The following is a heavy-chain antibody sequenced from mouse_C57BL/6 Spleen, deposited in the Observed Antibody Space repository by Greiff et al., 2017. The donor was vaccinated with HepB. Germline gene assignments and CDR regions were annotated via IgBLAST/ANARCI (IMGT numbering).Heavy chain of an antibody. J-gene: IGHJ4*01. CDR1: GYTFTDYN. CDR3: ARQGGSSLYYAMDY. Sequence: EVQLQQSGPELVKPGASVKIPCKASGYTFTDYNMDWVKQSHGKSLEWIGDINPNNGGTIYNQKFKGKATLTVDKSASTAYMELRSLTSEDTAVYYCARQGGSSLYYAMDYWGQGTSVTVSS. D-gene: IGHD1-1*01. V-gene: IGHV1-18*01. CDR2: INPNNGGT.